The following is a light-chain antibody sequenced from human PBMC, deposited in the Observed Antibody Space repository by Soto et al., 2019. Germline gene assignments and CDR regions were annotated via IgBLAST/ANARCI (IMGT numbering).Light chain of an antibody. V-gene: IGLV2-14*01. CDR3: SSYTSNSILVV. Sequence: QSALTQPASVSGSPGQSITISCTGTHSDVGAYNYVSWYQQHPGKAPKLMIYEVSNRPSGVSNRFSGSKSDNTASLTISGLQAEDEGDYYCSSYTSNSILVVFGGGTKLTVL. CDR1: HSDVGAYNY. J-gene: IGLJ2*01. CDR2: EVS.